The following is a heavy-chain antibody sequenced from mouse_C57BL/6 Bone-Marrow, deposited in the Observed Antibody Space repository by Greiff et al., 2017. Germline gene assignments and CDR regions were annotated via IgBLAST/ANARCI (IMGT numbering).Heavy chain of an antibody. D-gene: IGHD1-1*01. Sequence: DVKLVESGGGLVKPGGSLKLSCAASGFTFSSYAMSWVRQTPEKRLEWVATISDGGSYTYYPDNVKGRFTISRDNAKNNLYLQMSHLKSADTAMYYCARDLTTVVAPYWYFDVWGTGTTVTVSS. V-gene: IGHV5-4*01. CDR3: ARDLTTVVAPYWYFDV. J-gene: IGHJ1*03. CDR1: GFTFSSYA. CDR2: ISDGGSYT.